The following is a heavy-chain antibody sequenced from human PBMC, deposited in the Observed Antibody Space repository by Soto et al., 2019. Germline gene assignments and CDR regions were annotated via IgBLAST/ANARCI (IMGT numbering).Heavy chain of an antibody. CDR2: IYYTGTT. CDR1: VCSISIGGYY. V-gene: IGHV4-31*11. D-gene: IGHD3-10*01. J-gene: IGHJ5*01. CDR3: AGDQWFGAPRSQYNWFDS. Sequence: VQLQESGPGLVKPSQTLSLSCAVSVCSISIGGYYWSWIRQHPGKGLEWIGYIYYTGTTYYKSSLTCQVIMSVDTSKNRCSLNLTSVTAADTAVYYWAGDQWFGAPRSQYNWFDSWGQGILVTVAS.